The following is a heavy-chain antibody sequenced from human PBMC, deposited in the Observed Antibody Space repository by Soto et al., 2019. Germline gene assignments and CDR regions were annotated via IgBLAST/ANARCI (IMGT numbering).Heavy chain of an antibody. V-gene: IGHV1-69*08. CDR3: AREDRYYGMDV. CDR1: GGTFSSYT. CDR2: IIPMLGIT. Sequence: QVQLVQSGTEVKKPGSSVNVSCKASGGTFSSYTISWVRQAPGQGLEWMGRIIPMLGITNYAHKFQGRVTFTADKSTGTAYMELSSLRSEDTAIYYCAREDRYYGMDVWGQGTPVPVSS. J-gene: IGHJ6*02.